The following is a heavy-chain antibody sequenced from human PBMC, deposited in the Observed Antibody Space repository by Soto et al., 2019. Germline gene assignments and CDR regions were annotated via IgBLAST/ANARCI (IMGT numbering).Heavy chain of an antibody. V-gene: IGHV3-23*01. CDR1: GCTFNNYA. CDR2: ISATGGST. Sequence: GRSLRLSCAASGCTFNNYAMNWVRQAPGKGLEWVATISATGGSTYYADSVKGRFTISRDNSKNTLYLQMNGLRVEDTAVYYCAKDRLAGNFDYWGQGTQVTVSS. CDR3: AKDRLAGNFDY. J-gene: IGHJ4*02.